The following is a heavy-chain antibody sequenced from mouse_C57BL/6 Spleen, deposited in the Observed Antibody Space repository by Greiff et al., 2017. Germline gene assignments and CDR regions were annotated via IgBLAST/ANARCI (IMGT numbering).Heavy chain of an antibody. V-gene: IGHV1-50*01. CDR3: ARPNGYDGFAY. CDR1: GYTFTSYW. Sequence: QVQLQQSGAELVKPGASVKLSCKASGYTFTSYWMQWVKQRPGQGLEWIGEIDPSDSYTNYNQKLKGKATLTVDTSSSSAYMQLSSLTSEDSAVYCCARPNGYDGFAYWGQGTLVTVSA. J-gene: IGHJ3*01. CDR2: IDPSDSYT. D-gene: IGHD2-2*01.